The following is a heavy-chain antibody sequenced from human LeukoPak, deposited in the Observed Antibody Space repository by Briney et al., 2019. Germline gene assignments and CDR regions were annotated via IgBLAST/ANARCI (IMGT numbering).Heavy chain of an antibody. D-gene: IGHD4-17*01. J-gene: IGHJ4*02. CDR3: ARAMTTVTSLDY. CDR1: GFTFRTYE. CDR2: IDNSGSII. V-gene: IGHV3-48*03. Sequence: GGSLRLSCSASGFTFRTYEMNWVRQAPGKGLEWVSYIDNSGSIIYYADSVKGRFTISRDNAKSSVYLQMNSLRAEDTAVYYCARAMTTVTSLDYWGQGTLVTVSS.